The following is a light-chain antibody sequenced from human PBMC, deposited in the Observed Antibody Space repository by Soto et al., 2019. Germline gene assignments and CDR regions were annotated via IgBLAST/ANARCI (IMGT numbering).Light chain of an antibody. V-gene: IGKV2-28*01. CDR2: LGS. J-gene: IGKJ2*01. CDR3: MQALQSLRT. Sequence: DIVMTQSPLSLPVTPGEPASISCRSSQSLLASNGYNYLDWYVQKPGQSPQLLISLGSNRASGVPDNFSGSGSGPDFTLKIRRVEAEDVGVYYCMQALQSLRTFGQGTKLEIK. CDR1: QSLLASNGYNY.